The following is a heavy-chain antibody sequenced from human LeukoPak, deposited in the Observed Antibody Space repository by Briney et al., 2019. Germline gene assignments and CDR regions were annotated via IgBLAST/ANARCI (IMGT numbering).Heavy chain of an antibody. Sequence: SETLSLTCTVSGGSISSSSYYWGWIRQPPGKGLQWIGSIYYRGSTYYNPSLKSRVTISVDTSKNQFSLKLSSVTAADMAVYYCARRGLGTTVVTGFDYWGQGTLVTVSS. J-gene: IGHJ4*02. CDR2: IYYRGST. V-gene: IGHV4-39*01. CDR3: ARRGLGTTVVTGFDY. CDR1: GGSISSSSYY. D-gene: IGHD4-23*01.